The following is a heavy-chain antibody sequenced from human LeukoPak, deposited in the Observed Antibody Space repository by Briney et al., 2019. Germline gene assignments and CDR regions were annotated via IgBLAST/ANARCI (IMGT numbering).Heavy chain of an antibody. V-gene: IGHV3-64*01. Sequence: SGGSLRLSCEVSGITFSTSVMHWVRQGPGRGLEYVSGISDNGVGTYYASSVKGRFTISRDNSKNTLYLQMGSLKDEDMAMYYCAREGHSSGYCGAFDIWGPGTMVTVSS. CDR1: GITFSTSV. CDR3: AREGHSSGYCGAFDI. J-gene: IGHJ3*02. CDR2: ISDNGVGT. D-gene: IGHD3-22*01.